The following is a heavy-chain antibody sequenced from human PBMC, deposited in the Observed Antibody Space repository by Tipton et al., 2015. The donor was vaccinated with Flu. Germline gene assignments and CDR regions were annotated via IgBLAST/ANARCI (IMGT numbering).Heavy chain of an antibody. CDR2: MWYEGSHN. CDR1: GFTFGSYG. D-gene: IGHD6-6*01. Sequence: SLRLSCAASGFTFGSYGMHWVRQAPGKGLEWVAGMWYEGSHNKYADSVKGRFTISRDNSKNTLYLQMNSLRAEDTAVYYCAREFAEYYFDYWGQGTLVTVSS. V-gene: IGHV3-33*08. CDR3: AREFAEYYFDY. J-gene: IGHJ4*02.